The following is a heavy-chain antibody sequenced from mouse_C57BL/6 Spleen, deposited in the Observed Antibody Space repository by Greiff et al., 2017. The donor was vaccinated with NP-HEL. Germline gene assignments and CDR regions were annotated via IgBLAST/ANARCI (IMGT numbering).Heavy chain of an antibody. V-gene: IGHV5-6*01. CDR2: ISSGGSYT. Sequence: EVKLMESGGDLVKPGGSLKLSCAASGFTFSSYGMSWVRQTPDKRLEWVATISSGGSYTYYPDSVKGRFTISRDNAKNTLYLQMSMLKSEDTAMYYCARHRSNYAMDYWGQGTSVTVSS. CDR1: GFTFSSYG. J-gene: IGHJ4*01. CDR3: ARHRSNYAMDY. D-gene: IGHD5-1*01.